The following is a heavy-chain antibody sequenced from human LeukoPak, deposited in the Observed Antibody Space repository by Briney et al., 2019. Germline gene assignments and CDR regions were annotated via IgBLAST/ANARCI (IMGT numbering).Heavy chain of an antibody. D-gene: IGHD1-1*01. CDR2: IYYSGTT. V-gene: IGHV4-59*01. Sequence: PSETLPLTCTVSGGSISSYYWSWIRQPPGKGLEWIGYIYYSGTTNYNPSLKSRVTISVDTSKNQFSLKLTSVTAADTAVYYCTSWRSGYFDYWGQGTLVTVSS. J-gene: IGHJ4*02. CDR1: GGSISSYY. CDR3: TSWRSGYFDY.